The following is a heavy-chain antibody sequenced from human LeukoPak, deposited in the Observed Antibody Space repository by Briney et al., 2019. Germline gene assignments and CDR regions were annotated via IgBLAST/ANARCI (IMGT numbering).Heavy chain of an antibody. D-gene: IGHD3-22*01. CDR2: INPDGSEK. J-gene: IGHJ4*02. V-gene: IGHV3-7*01. Sequence: GGSLRLSCAVSGFTFSSDWMIWVRQAPGKGLEWVANINPDGSEKNYVDSVRGRFTISRDNAKDSLYLQMNSLRAEDTAVYYCARVGSYYDSSGYYFDYWGQGTLVTVSS. CDR1: GFTFSSDW. CDR3: ARVGSYYDSSGYYFDY.